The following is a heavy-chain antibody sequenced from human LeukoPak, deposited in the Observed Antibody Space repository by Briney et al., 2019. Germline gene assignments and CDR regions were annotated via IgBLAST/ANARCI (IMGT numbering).Heavy chain of an antibody. J-gene: IGHJ4*02. D-gene: IGHD2-8*02. Sequence: GGSLRLSCAVSGVYWMSWVRQAPGKGLEWVANINQDRSVIYYVDSVKGRFTISRDNAKNSLYLQMNSLRAEDTGVYYCATSSGAPGNMWGQGTLVTVSS. CDR2: INQDRSVI. CDR3: ATSSGAPGNM. CDR1: GVYW. V-gene: IGHV3-7*01.